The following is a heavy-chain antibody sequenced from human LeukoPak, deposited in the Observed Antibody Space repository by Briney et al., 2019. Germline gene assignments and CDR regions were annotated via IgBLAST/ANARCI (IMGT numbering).Heavy chain of an antibody. D-gene: IGHD3-10*01. CDR3: ASRGARVPPRFCAPYYYFYMDV. CDR1: GFTFSSYG. Sequence: RGSLRLSCAASGFTFSSYGTHGVRPAPRKGRGWEAFIRSDGSNKYYADSLTGRVTLYREKSKNTRFLQMNTQRAHDTPASKSASRGARVPPRFCAPYYYFYMDVGGKGTTVTVSS. J-gene: IGHJ6*03. CDR2: IRSDGSNK. V-gene: IGHV3-30*02.